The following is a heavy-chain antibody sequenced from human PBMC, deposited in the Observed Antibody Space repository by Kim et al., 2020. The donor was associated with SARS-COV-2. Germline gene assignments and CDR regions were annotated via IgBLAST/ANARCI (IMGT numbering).Heavy chain of an antibody. V-gene: IGHV3-23*01. CDR1: GCTFSSYA. Sequence: GGSLRLSCAASGCTFSSYAMSWVRQAPGKGLEWVSVISGSGGSTYYADPMKGRFTISRDNSINTLYLQMNSRRAEDTAVYYCAKGHPGYYDILTGYGGNFDYWGQGTLVTVSS. J-gene: IGHJ4*02. D-gene: IGHD3-9*01. CDR2: ISGSGGST. CDR3: AKGHPGYYDILTGYGGNFDY.